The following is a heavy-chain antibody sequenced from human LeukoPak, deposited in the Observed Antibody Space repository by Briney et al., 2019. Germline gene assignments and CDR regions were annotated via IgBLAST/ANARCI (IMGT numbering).Heavy chain of an antibody. CDR1: GFTFRTYS. Sequence: GGSLRLSCAASGFTFRTYSMNWVRQAPGKALQSLSYISSGSTNIYYPDSVKHRSTVSRANPKNTLYLQMNSLKGEDTAVYYCAIDSNCGSDYWGQGPLVSVSS. CDR3: AIDSNCGSDY. CDR2: ISSGSTNI. D-gene: IGHD7-27*01. J-gene: IGHJ4*02. V-gene: IGHV3-48*01.